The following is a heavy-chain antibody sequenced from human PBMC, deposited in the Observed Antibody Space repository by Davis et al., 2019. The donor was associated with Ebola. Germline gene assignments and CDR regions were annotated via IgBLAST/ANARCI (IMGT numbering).Heavy chain of an antibody. V-gene: IGHV4-34*01. J-gene: IGHJ4*02. CDR1: GGSFSGYY. D-gene: IGHD6-19*01. CDR2: INHSGST. CDR3: ARARRAVAGTSRGCYFDY. Sequence: PSETLSLTCAVYGGSFSGYYWSWIRQPPGKGLEWIGEINHSGSTNYNPSLKSRVTISVDTSKNQFSLKLSSVTAADTAVYYCARARRAVAGTSRGCYFDYWGQGALVTVSS.